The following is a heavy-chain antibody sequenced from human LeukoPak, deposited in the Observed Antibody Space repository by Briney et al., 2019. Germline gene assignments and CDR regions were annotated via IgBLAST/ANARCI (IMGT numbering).Heavy chain of an antibody. CDR3: ARLGRSYYLDY. V-gene: IGHV4-59*05. CDR1: GGSISSYY. D-gene: IGHD1-26*01. CDR2: IYYSGST. J-gene: IGHJ4*02. Sequence: SETLSLTCTVSGGSISSYYWSWIRQPPGKGLEWIGSIYYSGSTYYNPSLKSRVTISVDTSKNQFSLKLSSVTAADTAVYYCARLGRSYYLDYWGQGTLVTVSS.